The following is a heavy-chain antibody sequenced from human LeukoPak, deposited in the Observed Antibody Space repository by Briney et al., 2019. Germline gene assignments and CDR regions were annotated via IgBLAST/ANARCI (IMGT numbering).Heavy chain of an antibody. CDR2: INHSGST. D-gene: IGHD3-10*01. J-gene: IGHJ4*02. V-gene: IGHV4-38-2*02. Sequence: EASETLSLTCTVSGYSISSGYYWGWIRQPPGKGLEWIGEINHSGSTNYNPSLKSRVTISVDTSKNQFSLKLSSVTAADTAVYYCARLRPHGSDTFDYWGQGTLVTVSS. CDR1: GYSISSGYY. CDR3: ARLRPHGSDTFDY.